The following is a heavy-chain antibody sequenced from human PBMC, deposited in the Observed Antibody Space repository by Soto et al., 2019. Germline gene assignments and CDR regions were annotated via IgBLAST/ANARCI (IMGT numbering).Heavy chain of an antibody. Sequence: VKVSCKASGYTFTSYDIYWVRQATGQGLEWMGWMNPNTGNSAYAQKFQGRVTVTSDTSINTVHMELSSLRSEDTAVYYCARRAETNGWNGFGADKYYFDFWGQGTLVTVSS. J-gene: IGHJ4*02. CDR2: MNPNTGNS. CDR3: ARRAETNGWNGFGADKYYFDF. V-gene: IGHV1-8*01. D-gene: IGHD1-1*01. CDR1: GYTFTSYD.